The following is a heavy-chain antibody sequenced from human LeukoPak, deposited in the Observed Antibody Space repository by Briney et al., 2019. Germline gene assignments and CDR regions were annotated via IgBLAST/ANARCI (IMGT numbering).Heavy chain of an antibody. J-gene: IGHJ4*02. CDR1: GFTFSSYA. CDR3: ASSRGYSYGFDY. V-gene: IGHV3-30*04. Sequence: GSLRLSCAASGFTFSSYAMHWVRQAPGKGLEWVAVISYDGSNKYYADSVKGRFTISRDNSKNTLYLQMNSLRAEDTAVYYCASSRGYSYGFDYCGQGTLVTVSS. CDR2: ISYDGSNK. D-gene: IGHD5-18*01.